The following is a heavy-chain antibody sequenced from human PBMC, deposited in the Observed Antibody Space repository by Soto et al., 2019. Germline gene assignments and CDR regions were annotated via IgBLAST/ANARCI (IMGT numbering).Heavy chain of an antibody. D-gene: IGHD6-19*01. J-gene: IGHJ6*03. CDR3: ARDREAVARYAGYYYYYYMDV. Sequence: PSETLSLTCTVSGGSISSGGYYWSWIRQHPGKGLEWIGYIYYSGSTYYNPSLKSRVTISVDTSKNQFSLKLSSVTAADTAVYYCARDREAVARYAGYYYYYYMDVWGKGTTVTVSS. CDR1: GGSISSGGYY. V-gene: IGHV4-31*03. CDR2: IYYSGST.